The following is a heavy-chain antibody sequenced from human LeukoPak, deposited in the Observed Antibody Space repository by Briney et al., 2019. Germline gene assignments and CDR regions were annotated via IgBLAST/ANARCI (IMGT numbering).Heavy chain of an antibody. J-gene: IGHJ4*02. CDR2: IYSGGST. D-gene: IGHD6-19*01. CDR1: GFTFSSYS. Sequence: PGGSLRLSCAASGFTFSSYSMNWVRQAPGKGLEWVSVIYSGGSTYYADSVKGRFTISRHNSKNTLYLQMNSLRAEDTAVYYCARVTLGYSSGWGQGTLVTVSS. V-gene: IGHV3-53*04. CDR3: ARVTLGYSSG.